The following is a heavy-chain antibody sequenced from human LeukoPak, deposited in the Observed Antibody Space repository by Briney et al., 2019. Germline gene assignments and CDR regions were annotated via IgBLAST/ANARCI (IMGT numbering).Heavy chain of an antibody. Sequence: GASVKVSCKASGYTFSSYAMNWVRQAPGQGLEWMGWINTNTGNPTYAQGFTGRFVFSLDTSVSTAYLQISSLKAEDTAVYYCARELTYYDSSGYYSPWGQGTLVTVSS. V-gene: IGHV7-4-1*02. D-gene: IGHD3-22*01. CDR3: ARELTYYDSSGYYSP. J-gene: IGHJ5*02. CDR2: INTNTGNP. CDR1: GYTFSSYA.